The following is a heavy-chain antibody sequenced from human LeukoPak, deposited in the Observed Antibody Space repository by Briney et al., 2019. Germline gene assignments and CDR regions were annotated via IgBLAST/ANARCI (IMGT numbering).Heavy chain of an antibody. J-gene: IGHJ4*02. Sequence: SETLSLTCTVSGGSISSYYWSWIRQPPGKGLEWIGYIYYSGNTNYNPSLKSRVTISVDTSKNQFSLKLSSVTAADTAIYYCARAESGRFDYWGQGTLVTVSS. CDR2: IYYSGNT. V-gene: IGHV4-59*08. CDR1: GGSISSYY. CDR3: ARAESGRFDY.